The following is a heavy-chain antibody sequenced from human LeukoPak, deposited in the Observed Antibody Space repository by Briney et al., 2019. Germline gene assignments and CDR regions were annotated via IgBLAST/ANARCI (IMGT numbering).Heavy chain of an antibody. D-gene: IGHD2-2*01. CDR2: INHSGST. CDR3: ARGDCSSTSCPYNWFGP. J-gene: IGHJ5*02. V-gene: IGHV4-34*01. Sequence: PSETLSLTCAVYGGSFSGYYWSWIRQPPGKGLEWIGEINHSGSTNYNPSLKSRVTISVDTSKNQFSLKLSSVTAADTAVYYCARGDCSSTSCPYNWFGPWGQGTLVTVSS. CDR1: GGSFSGYY.